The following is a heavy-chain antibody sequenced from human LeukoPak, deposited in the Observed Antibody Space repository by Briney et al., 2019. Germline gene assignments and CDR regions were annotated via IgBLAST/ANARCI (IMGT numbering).Heavy chain of an antibody. CDR2: IDRSGNSI. Sequence: GGSLRLSCAASGLTFSDYYMTWIRQAPGKGLEWISYIDRSGNSIYYADSVRGRFTISRDNAENSLYLQMNSLRVEDTAIYYCATLGRSSWYASFAYWGQGTLVTVSS. V-gene: IGHV3-11*04. CDR3: ATLGRSSWYASFAY. J-gene: IGHJ4*02. CDR1: GLTFSDYY. D-gene: IGHD6-13*01.